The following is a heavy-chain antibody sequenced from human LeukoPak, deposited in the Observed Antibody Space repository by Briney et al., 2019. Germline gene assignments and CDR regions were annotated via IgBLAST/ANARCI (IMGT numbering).Heavy chain of an antibody. V-gene: IGHV4-61*02. CDR2: IYTSGST. D-gene: IGHD3-9*01. J-gene: IGHJ6*03. CDR1: GGSISSGGYY. CDR3: ARDTPYYDILTGRRNMDV. Sequence: SETLSLTCTVSGGSISSGGYYWSWIRQPAGKGLEWIGRIYTSGSTNYNPSLRSRVTISVDTSKNQFSLKLSSVTAADTAVYYCARDTPYYDILTGRRNMDVWGKGTTVTVSS.